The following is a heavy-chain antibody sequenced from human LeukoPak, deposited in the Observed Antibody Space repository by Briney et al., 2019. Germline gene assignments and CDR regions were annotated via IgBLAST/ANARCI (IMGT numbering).Heavy chain of an antibody. D-gene: IGHD1-26*01. V-gene: IGHV3-23*01. CDR2: ISDDGGST. Sequence: GGSLRLSCAASGFTLSRHGMSWVRQAPGKGLEWVSSISDDGGSTFYADSVKGRFTISRDHYENTMYLQMNSLRAEDTAVYYCAKDRVRWALEYWGQGTLVTVSP. CDR1: GFTLSRHG. J-gene: IGHJ4*02. CDR3: AKDRVRWALEY.